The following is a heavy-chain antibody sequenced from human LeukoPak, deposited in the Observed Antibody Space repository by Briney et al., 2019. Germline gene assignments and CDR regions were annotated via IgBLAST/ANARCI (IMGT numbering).Heavy chain of an antibody. CDR1: GFTFSSYN. CDR3: ARHRYDYVWGSYRDWGGSLNWFDP. J-gene: IGHJ5*02. Sequence: PGGSLRLSCAASGFTFSSYNMNWVRQAPGKGLEWVSSISTSSSYIYYADSVKGRFTISRDNARKSLYLQMSTLRAEDTAVYYCARHRYDYVWGSYRDWGGSLNWFDPWGQGTLVTVSS. D-gene: IGHD3-16*02. V-gene: IGHV3-21*01. CDR2: ISTSSSYI.